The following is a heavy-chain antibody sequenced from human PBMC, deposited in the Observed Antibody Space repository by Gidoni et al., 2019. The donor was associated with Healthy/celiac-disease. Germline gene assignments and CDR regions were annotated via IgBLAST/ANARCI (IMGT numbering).Heavy chain of an antibody. J-gene: IGHJ4*02. Sequence: QVQLVQSGAEVKKPGASGKVSRKVSGYTLPELSMHWVRQAPGKGLEWMGGFDPEDGETIYAQKFQGRVTMTEDTSTDTAYMELSSLRSEDTAVYYCATVFFDYGDYVLNYWGQGTLVTVSS. V-gene: IGHV1-24*01. CDR1: GYTLPELS. CDR2: FDPEDGET. D-gene: IGHD4-17*01. CDR3: ATVFFDYGDYVLNY.